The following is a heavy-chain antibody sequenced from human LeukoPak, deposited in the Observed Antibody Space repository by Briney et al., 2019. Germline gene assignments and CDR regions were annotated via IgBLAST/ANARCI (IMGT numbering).Heavy chain of an antibody. V-gene: IGHV3-9*03. CDR3: AKDLYSSGWYGGFDY. CDR2: ISWNSGSI. CDR1: GFTFDDYA. J-gene: IGHJ4*02. D-gene: IGHD6-19*01. Sequence: PPGGSLRLSCAASGFTFDDYAMHWVRQAPGKGLEWVSGISWNSGSIGYADSVKGRFTISRDNAKNSLYLQMNSLRAEDMALYYRAKDLYSSGWYGGFDYWGQGTLVTVSS.